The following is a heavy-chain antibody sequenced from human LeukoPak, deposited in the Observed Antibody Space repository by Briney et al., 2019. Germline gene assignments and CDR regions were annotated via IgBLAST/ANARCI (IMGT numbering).Heavy chain of an antibody. Sequence: GGSLRLSCAASGFTVSSNYMSWVRQAPGKGLEWVALISDDGTNKYYVDSVKGRFTISRDNSKNTLYLQMNSLRAEDTAVYYCARGDYPPSYDFWSGYFLVWGQGTTVTVSS. CDR2: ISDDGTNK. CDR1: GFTVSSNY. D-gene: IGHD3-3*01. J-gene: IGHJ6*02. CDR3: ARGDYPPSYDFWSGYFLV. V-gene: IGHV3-30-3*01.